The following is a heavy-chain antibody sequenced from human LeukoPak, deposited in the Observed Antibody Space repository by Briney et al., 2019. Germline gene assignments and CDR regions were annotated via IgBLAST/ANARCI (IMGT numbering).Heavy chain of an antibody. CDR3: VRTPPNWGFDY. V-gene: IGHV1-8*01. Sequence: ASVKVSCKASGYTFTIHDINWVRQATGQGLEWMGWMSPNSGDTGYAQKFQGRVTMTSDSSISTAYMELSSLRSEDTAIYYCVRTPPNWGFDYWGQGTLVTVSS. J-gene: IGHJ4*02. CDR2: MSPNSGDT. D-gene: IGHD7-27*01. CDR1: GYTFTIHD.